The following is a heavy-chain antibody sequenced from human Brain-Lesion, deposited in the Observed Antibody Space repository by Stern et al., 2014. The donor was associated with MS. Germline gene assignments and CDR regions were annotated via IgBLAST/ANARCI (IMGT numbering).Heavy chain of an antibody. CDR3: AGEEDIRYCSGGSCTGNWFDP. CDR2: IYYSGNP. J-gene: IGHJ5*02. D-gene: IGHD2-15*01. V-gene: IGHV4-39*01. Sequence: MQLVESGPGLVKPSETLSLTCTVAGGSVSSTSYAWAWIRQPPGKGLEWIGTIYYSGNPYYSPSPKSRLPISLNQSKNQFSRQLRSVTAADTAVYYCAGEEDIRYCSGGSCTGNWFDPWGQGTLVTVSS. CDR1: GGSVSSTSYA.